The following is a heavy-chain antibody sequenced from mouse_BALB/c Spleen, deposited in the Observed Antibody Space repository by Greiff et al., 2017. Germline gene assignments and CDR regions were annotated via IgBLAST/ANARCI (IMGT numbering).Heavy chain of an antibody. V-gene: IGHV5-17*02. J-gene: IGHJ4*01. Sequence: EVQVVESGGGLVQPGGSRKLSCAASGFTFSSFGMHWVRQAPEKGLEWVAYISSGSSTIYYADTVKGRFTISRDNPKNTLFLQMTSLRSEDTAMYYCARRRYGNYVGAMDYWGQGTSVTVSS. D-gene: IGHD2-10*02. CDR2: ISSGSSTI. CDR3: ARRRYGNYVGAMDY. CDR1: GFTFSSFG.